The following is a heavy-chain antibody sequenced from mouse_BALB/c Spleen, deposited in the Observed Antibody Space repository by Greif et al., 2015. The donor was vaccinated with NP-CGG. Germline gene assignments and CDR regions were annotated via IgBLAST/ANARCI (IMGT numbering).Heavy chain of an antibody. V-gene: IGHV5-9-4*01. CDR1: GFTFSSYA. D-gene: IGHD1-2*01. Sequence: EVKLMESGGGLVKPGGSLKLSCAASGFTFSSYAMSWVRQSPEKRLEWVAEISSGGSYTYYPDTVTGRFTISRDNAKNTLYLEMSSLRSEDTAMYYCARGAYYGPSWFAYWGQGTLVTVSA. CDR3: ARGAYYGPSWFAY. J-gene: IGHJ3*01. CDR2: ISSGGSYT.